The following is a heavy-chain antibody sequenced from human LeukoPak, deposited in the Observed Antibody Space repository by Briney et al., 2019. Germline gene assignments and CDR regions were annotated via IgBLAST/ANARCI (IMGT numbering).Heavy chain of an antibody. J-gene: IGHJ4*02. CDR2: ISGFNT. CDR1: GFAFSNYA. CDR3: AKDVCTSPRCLLYFDS. Sequence: GGSLRLSCTTSGFAFSNYAINWVRQAPGKGPEWVSGISGFNTYYADSVKGRFTIFRDNSKNVLYLQMDRLRAEDTAVYSCAKDVCTSPRCLLYFDSWGQGTLVTVSS. D-gene: IGHD2-8*01. V-gene: IGHV3-23*01.